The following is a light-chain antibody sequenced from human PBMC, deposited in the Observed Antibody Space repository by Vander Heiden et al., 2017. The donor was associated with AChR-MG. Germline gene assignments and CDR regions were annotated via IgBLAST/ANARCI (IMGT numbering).Light chain of an antibody. CDR1: QPLSNIY. V-gene: IGKV3-20*01. J-gene: IGKJ1*01. CDR2: GAS. Sequence: EIVLTQSPGNLSLSPGEGASLSCRASQPLSNIYLAWYQQKPGQAPRLLISGASSSATGIPDRFSGSGSGTDFTLTISRLEPEDFAVYYCQQYSRSQTFGQGTKVEIK. CDR3: QQYSRSQT.